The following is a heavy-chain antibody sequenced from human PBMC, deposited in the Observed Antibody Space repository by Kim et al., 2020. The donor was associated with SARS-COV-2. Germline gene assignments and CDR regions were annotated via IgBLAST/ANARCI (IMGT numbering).Heavy chain of an antibody. D-gene: IGHD2-8*01. Sequence: GGSLRLSCATSGFTFSEYGLTWVRQAPGKGLEWVSCISGGDTATYYANSVKGRFTISRDNSKGTLYLQMNNLRADDTAVYYCARGMLSTDFWGQGTLVTVSS. CDR2: ISGGDTAT. CDR3: ARGMLSTDF. CDR1: GFTFSEYG. V-gene: IGHV3-23*01. J-gene: IGHJ4*02.